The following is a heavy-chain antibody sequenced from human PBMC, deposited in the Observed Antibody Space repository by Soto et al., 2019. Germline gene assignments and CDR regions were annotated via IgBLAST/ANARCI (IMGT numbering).Heavy chain of an antibody. Sequence: ASVKVSCKASGYTFTSYAMHWVRQAPGQRLEWMGWINAGNGNTKYSQKFQGRVTITRDTSASTAYMELSSLRSEDTAVYYCARVRSVGGPTLYYGMDVWGQGTTVTVSS. CDR1: GYTFTSYA. V-gene: IGHV1-3*01. CDR3: ARVRSVGGPTLYYGMDV. J-gene: IGHJ6*02. CDR2: INAGNGNT. D-gene: IGHD2-15*01.